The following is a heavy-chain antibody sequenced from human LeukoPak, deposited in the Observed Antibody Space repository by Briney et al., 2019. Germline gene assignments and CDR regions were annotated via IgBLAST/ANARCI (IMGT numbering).Heavy chain of an antibody. CDR1: GFSLSTSGVG. Sequence: SGPTLVKPTQTLTLTCTFAGFSLSTSGVGVGWIRQPPGKALEWLALIYWDDDKRYSPSLKTRLTISKDTSKNQVVLRMTNMDPVDTATYYCARMARGSGSSYYYYGMDVWGQGTTVTVSS. D-gene: IGHD3-10*01. J-gene: IGHJ6*02. V-gene: IGHV2-5*02. CDR2: IYWDDDK. CDR3: ARMARGSGSSYYYYGMDV.